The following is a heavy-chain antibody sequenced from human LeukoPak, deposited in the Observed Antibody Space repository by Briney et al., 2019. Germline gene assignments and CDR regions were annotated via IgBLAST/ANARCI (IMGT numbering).Heavy chain of an antibody. CDR2: IGTAGDT. V-gene: IGHV3-13*04. Sequence: GGSLRLSCAASGFTISSYDMHWVHQATGKGLEWVSAIGTAGDTYYPGSVKGRFTISRENAKNSLYLQMNRLRAGDTAVYYCARGFGSGWYVFDYWGQGTLVTVSS. CDR1: GFTISSYD. CDR3: ARGFGSGWYVFDY. D-gene: IGHD6-19*01. J-gene: IGHJ4*02.